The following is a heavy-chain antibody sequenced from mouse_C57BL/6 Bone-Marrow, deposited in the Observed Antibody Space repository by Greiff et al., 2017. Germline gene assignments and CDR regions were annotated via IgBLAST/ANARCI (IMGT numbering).Heavy chain of an antibody. CDR1: GFTFSSYG. Sequence: EVHLVESGGDLVKPGGSLKLSCAASGFTFSSYGMSWVRQTPDKRLEWVATISSGGSYTYYPDSVKGRFTISRDNAKNTLYLQMSSLKSEDTAMYYCARRDGYPFAYWGQGTLVTVSA. CDR3: ARRDGYPFAY. V-gene: IGHV5-6*01. CDR2: ISSGGSYT. D-gene: IGHD2-3*01. J-gene: IGHJ3*01.